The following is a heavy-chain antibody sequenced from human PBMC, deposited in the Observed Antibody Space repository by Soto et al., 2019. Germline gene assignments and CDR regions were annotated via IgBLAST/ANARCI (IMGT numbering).Heavy chain of an antibody. CDR2: ISSNGGST. J-gene: IGHJ6*02. Sequence: AGSLRLACASCGFTFRIYAMHGFRKPPGKGLEYVSAISSNGGSTYYAHSVKGRFTIYRDNSKNNLYLQMSSVRAEETAVYYCVKDYGDNWNYFSGMDVWGQGTTVTVSS. CDR3: VKDYGDNWNYFSGMDV. CDR1: GFTFRIYA. D-gene: IGHD1-20*01. V-gene: IGHV3-64D*08.